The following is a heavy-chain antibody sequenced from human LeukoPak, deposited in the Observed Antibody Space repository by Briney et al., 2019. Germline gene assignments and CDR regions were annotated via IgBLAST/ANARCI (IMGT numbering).Heavy chain of an antibody. CDR3: ARGRIRLWSPLDY. D-gene: IGHD5-18*01. CDR2: ISSSSSTI. CDR1: GFTFSSYS. V-gene: IGHV3-48*01. Sequence: PGGSLRLSCAASGFTFSSYSMNWVRQAPGKGLEWVSYISSSSSTIYYADSVKGRFTISRDNAKNSLYLQMNSLRAEDTAVYYCARGRIRLWSPLDYWGQGTLVTVSS. J-gene: IGHJ4*02.